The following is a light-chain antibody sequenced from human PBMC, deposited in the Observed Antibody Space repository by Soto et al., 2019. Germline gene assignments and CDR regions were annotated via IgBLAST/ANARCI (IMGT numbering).Light chain of an antibody. V-gene: IGKV3-20*01. Sequence: IVLTQNTGTLSFSPGEGTTLSCRASQSISRYLAWYQQKPGQGPRLLIYGASSRATGTPDRFSGSGSGTDFTLTINRLEPEYFALYYCQQYGSSPPTFGQGTKV. CDR3: QQYGSSPPT. CDR2: GAS. J-gene: IGKJ1*01. CDR1: QSISRY.